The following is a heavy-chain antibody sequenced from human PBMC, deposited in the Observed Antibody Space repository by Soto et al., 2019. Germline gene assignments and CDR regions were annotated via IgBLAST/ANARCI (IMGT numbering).Heavy chain of an antibody. CDR1: GGSVSSGRYY. V-gene: IGHV4-61*01. D-gene: IGHD6-13*01. CDR3: ARVFSSSWFYYFDH. Sequence: QVQLQESGPGLVKPSETLYLTCTVSGGSVSSGRYYWSWIRQPPGKGLEWIGYVYYNGHTNYNPSLESRVTISVDMSKNQFSLKLSSVTAADTAVYYCARVFSSSWFYYFDHWGQGTLVTVSS. J-gene: IGHJ4*02. CDR2: VYYNGHT.